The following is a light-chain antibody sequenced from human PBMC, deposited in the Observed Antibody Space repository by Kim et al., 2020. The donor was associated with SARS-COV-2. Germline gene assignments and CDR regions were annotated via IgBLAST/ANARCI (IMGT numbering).Light chain of an antibody. V-gene: IGKV3-11*01. CDR2: DAS. Sequence: PGKGAAFSARASQSISCYLPWYQQNPGQAPRLLIYDASNRATGIPARFSGSGSGTDFTLTISSLEPEDFAVYYCQQRSNWPITFGQGTRLEIK. J-gene: IGKJ5*01. CDR1: QSISCY. CDR3: QQRSNWPIT.